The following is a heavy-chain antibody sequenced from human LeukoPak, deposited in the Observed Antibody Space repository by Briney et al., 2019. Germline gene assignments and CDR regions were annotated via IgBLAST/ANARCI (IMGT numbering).Heavy chain of an antibody. CDR3: ARDGSWLRFGFDY. J-gene: IGHJ4*02. CDR1: GGSISSSSYY. D-gene: IGHD5-12*01. V-gene: IGHV4-39*07. CDR2: IYYSGST. Sequence: PSETLSLTCTVSGGSISSSSYYWGWIRQPPGKGLEWIGSIYYSGSTYYNPSLKSRVTISVDTSKNQFSLKLSSVTAADTAVYYCARDGSWLRFGFDYWGQGTLVTVSS.